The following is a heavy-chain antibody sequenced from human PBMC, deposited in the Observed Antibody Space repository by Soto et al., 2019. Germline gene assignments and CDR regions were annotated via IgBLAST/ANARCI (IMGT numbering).Heavy chain of an antibody. CDR2: ITCDGTNK. CDR3: AKEGHYYGSGSPNWFDP. D-gene: IGHD3-10*01. Sequence: QVQLVESGGGVVQPGRSLRVSCAASGFTFRTHDMHWVRQAPGKGLEWVAVITCDGTNKYYAASVKGRFTISRDNSKNTLYLQMDSLRPDDTAVYYCAKEGHYYGSGSPNWFDPWGQGTLVTVSS. J-gene: IGHJ5*02. CDR1: GFTFRTHD. V-gene: IGHV3-30*18.